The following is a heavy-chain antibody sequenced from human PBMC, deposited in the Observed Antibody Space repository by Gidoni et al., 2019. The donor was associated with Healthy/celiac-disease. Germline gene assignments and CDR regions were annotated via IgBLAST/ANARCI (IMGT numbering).Heavy chain of an antibody. J-gene: IGHJ3*02. CDR2: INHSGST. V-gene: IGHV4-34*01. CDR1: GGSFSGYY. Sequence: QVQLQQWCAGLLKPSETLSLICAVSGGSFSGYYWSWIRQPPGKGLEWIGEINHSGSTNYNPSLKSRVTISVDTSKNQFSLKLSSVTAADTAVYYCACLRVRFLEWRDSFDIWGQGTMVTVSS. CDR3: ACLRVRFLEWRDSFDI. D-gene: IGHD3-3*01.